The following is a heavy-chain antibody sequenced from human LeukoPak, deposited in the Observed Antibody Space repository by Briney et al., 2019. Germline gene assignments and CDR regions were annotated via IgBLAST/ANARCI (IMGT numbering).Heavy chain of an antibody. CDR3: ARSAARHVGNY. Sequence: SETLSLTCAVSGYSISSGYYWGWIRQPPGKGLEWIGSIYHSGSTYYNPSLKSRVTISVDTSKNQFSLKLSSVTAADTAVYYCARSAARHVGNYWGQGTLVTVSS. V-gene: IGHV4-38-2*01. J-gene: IGHJ4*02. CDR2: IYHSGST. D-gene: IGHD3-10*01. CDR1: GYSISSGYY.